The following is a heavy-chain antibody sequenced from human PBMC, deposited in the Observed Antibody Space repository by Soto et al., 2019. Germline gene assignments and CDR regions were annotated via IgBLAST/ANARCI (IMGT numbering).Heavy chain of an antibody. D-gene: IGHD6-13*01. J-gene: IGHJ6*02. CDR3: ARVGGYSSSWERIYYYYYGMDV. CDR1: GYTFTGYY. CDR2: INPNSGGT. Sequence: ASVKVSCKASGYTFTGYYMHWVRQAPGQGLEWMGWINPNSGGTNYAQKFQGRVTMTRDTSISTAYMELSRLRSDDTAVYYCARVGGYSSSWERIYYYYYGMDVWGQGTTVTV. V-gene: IGHV1-2*02.